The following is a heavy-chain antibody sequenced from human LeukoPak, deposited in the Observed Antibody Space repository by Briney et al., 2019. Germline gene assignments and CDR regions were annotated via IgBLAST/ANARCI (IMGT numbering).Heavy chain of an antibody. CDR1: GFTFSSYG. D-gene: IGHD2-15*01. J-gene: IGHJ1*01. CDR2: IWYDGSNK. Sequence: GGSLRLSCAASGFTFSSYGMHWVRQAPGKGLEWVAVIWYDGSNKYYADSVKGRFTISRDNSKNTLYLQMNSLRAEDTAVYYCARAEAEEYCSGGSCFALPDEYFQHWGQGTLVTVSS. V-gene: IGHV3-33*01. CDR3: ARAEAEEYCSGGSCFALPDEYFQH.